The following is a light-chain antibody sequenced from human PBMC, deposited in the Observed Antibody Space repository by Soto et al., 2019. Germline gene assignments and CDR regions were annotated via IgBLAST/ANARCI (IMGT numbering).Light chain of an antibody. CDR2: GAS. Sequence: EIVLTQSPDTLSLSPGERATLSCRASHTVSVNYLAWYQQKPGQAPRLLIYGASNRATGIPDRFSGSVSGTNFTLTITRLEPEDIAVFYCQHYGSSPYTFGQGTKLEIK. CDR3: QHYGSSPYT. V-gene: IGKV3-20*01. J-gene: IGKJ2*01. CDR1: HTVSVNY.